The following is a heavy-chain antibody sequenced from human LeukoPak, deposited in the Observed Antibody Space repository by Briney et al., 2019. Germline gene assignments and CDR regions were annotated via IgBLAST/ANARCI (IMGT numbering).Heavy chain of an antibody. V-gene: IGHV4-34*01. J-gene: IGHJ5*02. CDR3: ARARLGYCSSTSCYHGNWFDP. Sequence: PSETLSLTCAVYGGSFSGYYWSWIRQPPGKGLEWIGEINHSGSTNYNPSLKSRVTMSVDTSKNQFSLKLSSVTAADTAVYYCARARLGYCSSTSCYHGNWFDPWGQGTLVTVSS. CDR1: GGSFSGYY. D-gene: IGHD2-2*01. CDR2: INHSGST.